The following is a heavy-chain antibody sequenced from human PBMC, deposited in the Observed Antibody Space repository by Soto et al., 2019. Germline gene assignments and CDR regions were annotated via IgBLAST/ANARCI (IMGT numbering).Heavy chain of an antibody. V-gene: IGHV3-48*03. J-gene: IGHJ4*02. Sequence: VGSLRLSCAASRFTFSTYEMNWVRQAPGKGLEWVSYISSSGNTVYYADSVKGRFTISRDNTRNSLYLQMNSLRDEDTALYYCVRYCSTTLCNGVATRTFDYWGQGTLVTVSS. D-gene: IGHD2-2*01. CDR3: VRYCSTTLCNGVATRTFDY. CDR2: ISSSGNTV. CDR1: RFTFSTYE.